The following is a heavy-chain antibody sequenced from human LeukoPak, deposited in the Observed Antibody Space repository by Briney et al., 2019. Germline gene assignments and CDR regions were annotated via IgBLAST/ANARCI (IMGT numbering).Heavy chain of an antibody. CDR1: GFTFTSYW. CDR3: AITSIAAAARQGF. D-gene: IGHD6-13*01. CDR2: ISGTGGST. J-gene: IGHJ4*02. V-gene: IGHV3-23*01. Sequence: GGSLRLSCAASGFTFTSYWMHWVRQAPGKGLEWVSAISGTGGSTYYTDSVKGRFTISRDNSKNTLYLQMNSLRAEDTALYYCAITSIAAAARQGFWGQGTLVTVSS.